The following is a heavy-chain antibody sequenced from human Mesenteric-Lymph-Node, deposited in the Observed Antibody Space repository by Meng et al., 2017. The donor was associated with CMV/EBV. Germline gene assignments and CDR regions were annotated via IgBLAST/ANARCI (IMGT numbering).Heavy chain of an antibody. D-gene: IGHD3-3*01. CDR3: ARVPSHITIFGVVIPSYGMDV. V-gene: IGHV3-11*04. CDR1: GFTFSDYY. CDR2: ISSSGSTI. Sequence: GGSLRLSCAASGFTFSDYYMSWIRQAPGKGLEWVSCISSSGSTIYYADSVKGRFTISRDNAKNSLYLQMNSLRAEDTAVYYCARVPSHITIFGVVIPSYGMDVWGQGTTVTVSS. J-gene: IGHJ6*02.